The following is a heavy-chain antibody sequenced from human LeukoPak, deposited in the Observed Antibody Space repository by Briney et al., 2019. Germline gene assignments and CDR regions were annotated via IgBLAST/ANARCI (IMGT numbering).Heavy chain of an antibody. J-gene: IGHJ6*03. CDR3: ARVGYCSSTSCYTGYYYMDV. Sequence: SETLSLTCTVSGGSISSYYWSWIRQPPGKGLEWIGYIYYSGSTNYNPSLKSRVTISVDTSKNQFSLKLSSVTAADTAVYYCARVGYCSSTSCYTGYYYMDVWGKGTTVTVSS. CDR1: GGSISSYY. CDR2: IYYSGST. V-gene: IGHV4-59*01. D-gene: IGHD2-2*02.